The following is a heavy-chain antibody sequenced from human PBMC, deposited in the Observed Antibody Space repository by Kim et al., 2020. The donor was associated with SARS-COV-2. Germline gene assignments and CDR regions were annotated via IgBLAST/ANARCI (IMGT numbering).Heavy chain of an antibody. J-gene: IGHJ5*02. Sequence: GGSLRLSCAASGFTFSSYAMSWVRQAPGKGLEWVSAISGSGGSTYYADSVKGRFTISRDNSKNTLYLQMNSLRAEDTAVYYCARPPYGDYVGWFDPWGQGTLVTVSS. V-gene: IGHV3-23*01. CDR1: GFTFSSYA. CDR2: ISGSGGST. CDR3: ARPPYGDYVGWFDP. D-gene: IGHD4-17*01.